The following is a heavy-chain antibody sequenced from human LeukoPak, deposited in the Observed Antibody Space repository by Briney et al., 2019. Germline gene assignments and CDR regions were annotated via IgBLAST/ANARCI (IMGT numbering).Heavy chain of an antibody. V-gene: IGHV3-23*01. J-gene: IGHJ6*04. D-gene: IGHD3-10*02. Sequence: GVSLRLSCAASGFIFSDYGMSWVRQAPGKGLEWVSGISASGASTYYSDSARGRFTISRDKYKKMLYLPMNSLRAEDTAVYYCAELGITMIGGVWGKGTTVTISS. CDR2: ISASGAST. CDR1: GFIFSDYG. CDR3: AELGITMIGGV.